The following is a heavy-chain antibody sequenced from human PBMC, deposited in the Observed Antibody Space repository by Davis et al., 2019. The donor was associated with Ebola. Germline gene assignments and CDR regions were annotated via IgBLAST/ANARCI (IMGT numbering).Heavy chain of an antibody. CDR3: AKGDRMDV. V-gene: IGHV3-30*02. CDR1: GFTFSNYG. CDR2: IRYDGSDK. J-gene: IGHJ6*03. Sequence: GGSLRLSCAASGFTFSNYGMHWVRQAPGKGLEWVAFIRYDGSDKYYVESVKGRFMISRDNSKNTLYLQMNSLRVEDAAVYYCAKGDRMDVWGKGTTVTVSS.